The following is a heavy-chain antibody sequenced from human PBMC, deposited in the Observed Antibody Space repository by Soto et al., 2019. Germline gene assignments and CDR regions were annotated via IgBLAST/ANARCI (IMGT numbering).Heavy chain of an antibody. CDR2: TSYAGNNK. CDR1: GLPFTSYA. J-gene: IGHJ1*01. Sequence: PGGSLRLSCAVSGLPFTSYAMSWVRQAPGKGLEWVSATSYAGNNKYYADSVRGRFTISRDTSKNTLDLQMDSLRAEDTAVYSFACVNYRVESVTNFCGQGTLVTVSS. CDR3: ACVNYRVESVTNF. V-gene: IGHV3-30-3*01. D-gene: IGHD4-17*01.